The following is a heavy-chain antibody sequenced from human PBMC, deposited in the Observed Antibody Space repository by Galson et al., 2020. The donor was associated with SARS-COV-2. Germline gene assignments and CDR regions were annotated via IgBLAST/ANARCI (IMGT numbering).Heavy chain of an antibody. J-gene: IGHJ6*02. CDR1: GFTFNSYT. CDR3: ARDASWAMFALYV. D-gene: IGHD3-10*02. V-gene: IGHV3-21*01. Sequence: GGSLRLSCAASGFTFNSYTMNWVRQAPGKGLEWVSSISSSSTYLYYSDSLKGRFSISRDNARNSLYLEMNSLRVEDTAVYYCARDASWAMFALYVWGQGTTVTVS. CDR2: ISSSSTYL.